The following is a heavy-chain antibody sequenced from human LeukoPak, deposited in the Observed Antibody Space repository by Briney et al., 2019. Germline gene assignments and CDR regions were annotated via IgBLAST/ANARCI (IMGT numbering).Heavy chain of an antibody. Sequence: ASVKVSCKASGYTFTSYAMHWVRQAPGQRLEWVGWINAGNGNTKYSQKFQGRVTITRDTSASTAYMELSSLRSEDTAVYYCARGEYAIYPYYGMDVWGQGTTVTVSS. J-gene: IGHJ6*02. CDR1: GYTFTSYA. V-gene: IGHV1-3*01. D-gene: IGHD2/OR15-2a*01. CDR2: INAGNGNT. CDR3: ARGEYAIYPYYGMDV.